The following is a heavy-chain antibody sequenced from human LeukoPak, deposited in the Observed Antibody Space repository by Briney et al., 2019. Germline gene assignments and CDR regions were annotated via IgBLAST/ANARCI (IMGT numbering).Heavy chain of an antibody. Sequence: GGSLRLSCAASGFTFAEYTMYWVRQTPGKGLEWVSLITWDGADTYYADSVKGRFTISRDNGKNSLYLQMNSLRTEDTALYYCAKDSANTYLPDYWGQGTLVTVSS. CDR3: AKDSANTYLPDY. D-gene: IGHD2-2*02. CDR1: GFTFAEYT. J-gene: IGHJ4*02. V-gene: IGHV3-43*01. CDR2: ITWDGADT.